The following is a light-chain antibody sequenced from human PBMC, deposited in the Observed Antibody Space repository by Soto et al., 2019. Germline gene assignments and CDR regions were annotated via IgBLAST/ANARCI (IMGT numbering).Light chain of an antibody. J-gene: IGKJ2*01. CDR1: QSVRSN. V-gene: IGKV3-15*01. CDR3: QQYNNWPVMYT. Sequence: EIVMTQSPATLSVSQGERATLSCRASQSVRSNLAWYQQKPGQAPRLLIYGASTRATGIPARFSGSGSGTEFPLTVSSLQSEDFAVYYCQQYNNWPVMYTFGQGTKLEIK. CDR2: GAS.